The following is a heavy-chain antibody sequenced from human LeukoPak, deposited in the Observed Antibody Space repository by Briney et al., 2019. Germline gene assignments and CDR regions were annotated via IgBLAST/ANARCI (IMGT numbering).Heavy chain of an antibody. V-gene: IGHV1-18*01. CDR1: GYTFTSYG. D-gene: IGHD6-6*01. J-gene: IGHJ4*02. Sequence: GASVKVSCKASGYTFTSYGISWVRQAPGQGLEWMGWISAYNGNTNYAQKLQGRVTMTTDTSTSTAYMELRSLRSDDTAVYYCVWSPARPNFDGPWFDYWGQGTLVTVSS. CDR2: ISAYNGNT. CDR3: VWSPARPNFDGPWFDY.